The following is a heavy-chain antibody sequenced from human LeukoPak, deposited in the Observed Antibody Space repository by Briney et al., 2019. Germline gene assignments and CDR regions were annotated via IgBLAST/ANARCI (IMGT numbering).Heavy chain of an antibody. CDR3: ARRRRGGSSYGYNFDY. J-gene: IGHJ4*02. V-gene: IGHV4-4*07. CDR2: IYTSGST. Sequence: PSETLSLTCTVSGGSISSYYWSWIRQPAGKGLEWIGRIYTSGSTNYNPSLKSRVTMSIDTSKNQFSLKLSSVTAADTAVYYCARRRRGGSSYGYNFDYWGQGTLVTVSS. CDR1: GGSISSYY. D-gene: IGHD5-18*01.